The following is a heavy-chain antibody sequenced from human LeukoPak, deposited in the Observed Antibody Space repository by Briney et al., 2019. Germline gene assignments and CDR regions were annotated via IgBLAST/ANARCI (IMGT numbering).Heavy chain of an antibody. Sequence: SETLSLTCSVSGYSISSAYYWGWIRQPPGKGLEWIGSIYHSGSTYYNPSLKSRVTISVDTSKNQFSLKLSSVTAADTAVYYCARRGPMGYSSSWYVFSFDYWGQGTLVTVSS. CDR2: IYHSGST. V-gene: IGHV4-38-2*02. D-gene: IGHD6-13*01. CDR3: ARRGPMGYSSSWYVFSFDY. J-gene: IGHJ4*02. CDR1: GYSISSAYY.